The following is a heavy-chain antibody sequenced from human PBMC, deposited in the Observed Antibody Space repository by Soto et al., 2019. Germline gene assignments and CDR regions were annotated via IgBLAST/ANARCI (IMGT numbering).Heavy chain of an antibody. D-gene: IGHD6-6*01. V-gene: IGHV1-2*02. Sequence: QVQLVQSGAEVKKPGASVKVSCKASGYTFTGSYMHWVRQAPGQGLEWMGWVNPNTGGTNYAQKFQGRVTMTRDTSISTAYRELSRLSSDDTAGFYCARGGYSSSSPSDYWGQGTLVTVSS. CDR1: GYTFTGSY. CDR2: VNPNTGGT. CDR3: ARGGYSSSSPSDY. J-gene: IGHJ4*02.